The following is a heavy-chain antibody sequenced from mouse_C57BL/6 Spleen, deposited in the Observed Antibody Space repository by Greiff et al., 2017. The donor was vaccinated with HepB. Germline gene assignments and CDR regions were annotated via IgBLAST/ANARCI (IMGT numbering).Heavy chain of an antibody. CDR3: AREGIYYYGSSSWFAY. Sequence: EVKLMESGPELVKPGDSVKISCKASGYSFTGYFMNWVMQSHGKSLEWIGRINPYNGDTFYNQKFKGKATLTVDKSSSTAHMELRSLTSEDSAVYYCAREGIYYYGSSSWFAYWGQGTLVTVSA. D-gene: IGHD1-1*01. CDR2: INPYNGDT. J-gene: IGHJ3*01. V-gene: IGHV1-20*01. CDR1: GYSFTGYF.